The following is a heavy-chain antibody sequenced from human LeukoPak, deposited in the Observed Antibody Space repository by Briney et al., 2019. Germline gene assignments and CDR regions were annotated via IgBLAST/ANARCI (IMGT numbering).Heavy chain of an antibody. CDR1: GFTFSNFA. J-gene: IGHJ4*02. Sequence: PGRSLRLSCSASGFTFSNFALHWVRQAPGKGLEWVAAISYDGSTKYYADSVKGRFTSSRDNSKNTLYLQMNSLRPEDTAVYYCAKDSSVWVVGAISFFDYWGQGTLVTVSS. D-gene: IGHD1-26*01. CDR3: AKDSSVWVVGAISFFDY. CDR2: ISYDGSTK. V-gene: IGHV3-30*04.